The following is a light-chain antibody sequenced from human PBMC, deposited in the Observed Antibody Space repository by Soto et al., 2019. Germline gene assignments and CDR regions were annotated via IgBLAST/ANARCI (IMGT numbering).Light chain of an antibody. CDR2: YDG. CDR3: QVWDSGVDHII. Sequence: SYVVTQPPSVSVAPGKTASINCEGDNIGRKSVHWYQQRPGQAPMVVIYYDGDRPSGIPERFSGSNSGTAATLTISRVEAGDEADYYCQVWDSGVDHIIFGGGTQLTVL. CDR1: NIGRKS. J-gene: IGLJ2*01. V-gene: IGLV3-21*04.